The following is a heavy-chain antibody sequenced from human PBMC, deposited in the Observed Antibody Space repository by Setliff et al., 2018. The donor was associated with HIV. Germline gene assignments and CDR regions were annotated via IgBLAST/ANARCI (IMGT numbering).Heavy chain of an antibody. CDR1: GFTFSSYG. V-gene: IGHV3-23*01. CDR2: ISGSGRKT. Sequence: GGSLRLSCAASGFTFSSYGMHWVRQAPGKGLEWVSSISGSGRKTYYGDSVKGRFTISRDNSWDTVDLQMNTLRAEDTAVYYCAKVPLFVVVPAALGGMDVWGQGTTVTVSS. J-gene: IGHJ6*02. D-gene: IGHD2-2*01. CDR3: AKVPLFVVVPAALGGMDV.